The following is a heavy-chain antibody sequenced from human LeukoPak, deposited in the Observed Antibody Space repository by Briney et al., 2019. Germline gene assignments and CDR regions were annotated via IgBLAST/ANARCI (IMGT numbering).Heavy chain of an antibody. CDR1: GFTFSTYE. CDR2: ICRSGTTI. CDR3: ARDPFGDYGYYFDY. V-gene: IGHV3-48*03. Sequence: GGCLRLSCAASGFTFSTYEMNWVRQAPGKGLEWGSYICRSGTTIYYADSVKGRFTISRDNAKNSLYLQMNSLRAEDTAVYYCARDPFGDYGYYFDYWGQGTLVTVSS. J-gene: IGHJ4*02. D-gene: IGHD4-17*01.